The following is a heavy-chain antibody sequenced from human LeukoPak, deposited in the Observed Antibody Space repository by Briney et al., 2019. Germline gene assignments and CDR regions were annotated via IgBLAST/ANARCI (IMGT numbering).Heavy chain of an antibody. Sequence: GASVKVSCKASGYTFTSYAMHWVRQAPGQGLEWMGWISAYNGNTNYAQKLQGRVTMTTDTSTSTAYMELRSLRSDDTAVYYCARVAATYNWFDPWGQGTLVTVSS. J-gene: IGHJ5*02. CDR3: ARVAATYNWFDP. CDR2: ISAYNGNT. CDR1: GYTFTSYA. D-gene: IGHD2-15*01. V-gene: IGHV1-18*04.